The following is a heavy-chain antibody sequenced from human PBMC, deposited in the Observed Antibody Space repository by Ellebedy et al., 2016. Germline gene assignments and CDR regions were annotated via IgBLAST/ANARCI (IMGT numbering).Heavy chain of an antibody. J-gene: IGHJ4*02. D-gene: IGHD6-13*01. V-gene: IGHV3-7*04. CDR1: EFTFSSYW. CDR2: IKRDGSET. CDR3: VRASSWSNFDY. Sequence: GESLKISCVASEFTFSSYWMTWVRQAPGKGLEWVANIKRDGSETSYVDSVKGRFTISRDNAKNSLYLQMDSLRAEDTAVYYCVRASSWSNFDYWGQGTLVTVSS.